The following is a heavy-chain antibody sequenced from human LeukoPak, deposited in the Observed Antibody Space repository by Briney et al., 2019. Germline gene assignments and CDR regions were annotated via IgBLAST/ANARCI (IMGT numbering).Heavy chain of an antibody. D-gene: IGHD2-2*02. J-gene: IGHJ6*02. CDR3: ARTGCSSTSCYIMDV. V-gene: IGHV4-34*01. CDR1: VGSFSGYY. CDR2: INHSGST. Sequence: SETLSLTCAVSVGSFSGYYWSWIRQPPGKGLEWIGEINHSGSTNYNPYLKSRVTISVHTSKNQFSLKLSSVTAADTAVYYCARTGCSSTSCYIMDVWGQGTTVTVSS.